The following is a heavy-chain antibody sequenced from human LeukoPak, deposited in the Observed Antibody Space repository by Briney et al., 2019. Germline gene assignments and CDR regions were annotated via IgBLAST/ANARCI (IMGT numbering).Heavy chain of an antibody. J-gene: IGHJ4*02. CDR1: GFTFSRYS. CDR2: ISSSSSYR. CDR3: MSYAGRSDDY. Sequence: GGSLRLSCAASGFTFSRYSMNWVRQAPGKGLEWVSSISSSSSYRYYADSVKGRFTIPRDNAKNSLHLQMNSLRAEDTAVYYCMSYAGRSDDYWGQGTLVTVPS. D-gene: IGHD3-16*01. V-gene: IGHV3-21*01.